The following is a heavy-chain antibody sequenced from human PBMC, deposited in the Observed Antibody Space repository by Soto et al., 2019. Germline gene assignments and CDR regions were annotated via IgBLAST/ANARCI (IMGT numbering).Heavy chain of an antibody. J-gene: IGHJ5*02. Sequence: SETLSLTCTVSGGSISSYYWSWIRQPPGKGLEWIGYIYYSGSTNYNPSLKSRVTISVDTSKNQFSLKLSSVTAADTAVYYCARHDPPNMITFGGVIVGSWFDPWGQGTRVTVSS. CDR1: GGSISSYY. CDR2: IYYSGST. V-gene: IGHV4-59*08. D-gene: IGHD3-16*02. CDR3: ARHDPPNMITFGGVIVGSWFDP.